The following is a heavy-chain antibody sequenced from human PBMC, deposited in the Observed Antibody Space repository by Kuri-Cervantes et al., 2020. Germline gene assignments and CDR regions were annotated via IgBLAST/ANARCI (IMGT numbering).Heavy chain of an antibody. J-gene: IGHJ4*02. V-gene: IGHV4-30-2*02. D-gene: IGHD2-21*01. CDR1: GGTISSGGYS. CDR2: IYHSGST. CDR3: ASGALRIPDY. Sequence: SQTLSLTCAVSGGTISSGGYSWSWVRQPPGKGLGWIGYIYHSGSTYYNPSLKSRVTISVDRSKNQFSLKLSSVTAADTAVYYCASGALRIPDYWGQGTLVTVSS.